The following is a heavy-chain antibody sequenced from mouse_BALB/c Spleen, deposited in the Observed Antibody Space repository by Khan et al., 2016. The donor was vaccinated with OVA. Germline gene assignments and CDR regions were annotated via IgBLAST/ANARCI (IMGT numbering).Heavy chain of an antibody. V-gene: IGHV5-6*01. CDR2: ISSGGTYT. Sequence: EVELVESGGDLVKPGGSLKLSCAASGFTFSTYGMSWVRQTPDRGLEWVATISSGGTYTFYPDNVKGRFTISRDNANNTLYLQMSSLKSAATAMYYCARLAYYYNSEGFAYWGQGTLVTVSA. J-gene: IGHJ3*01. CDR3: ARLAYYYNSEGFAY. CDR1: GFTFSTYG. D-gene: IGHD1-1*01.